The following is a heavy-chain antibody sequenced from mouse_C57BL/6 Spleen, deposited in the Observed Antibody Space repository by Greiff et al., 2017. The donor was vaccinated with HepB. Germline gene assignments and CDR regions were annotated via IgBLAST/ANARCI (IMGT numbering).Heavy chain of an antibody. J-gene: IGHJ4*01. CDR3: ARSSYYYAMDY. CDR1: GYTFTSYW. CDR2: IHPNSGST. V-gene: IGHV1-64*01. Sequence: QVQLQQPGAELVKPGASVKLSCKASGYTFTSYWMHWVKQRPGQGLEWIGMIHPNSGSTNYNEKFKSKATLTVDKSSSTAYMELRSLTSEDTAVYYCARSSYYYAMDYWGQGTSVTVSS.